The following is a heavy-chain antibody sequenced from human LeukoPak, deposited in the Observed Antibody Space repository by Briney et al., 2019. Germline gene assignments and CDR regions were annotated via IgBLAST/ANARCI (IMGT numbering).Heavy chain of an antibody. CDR2: ISAYNGNT. Sequence: ASVKVSYKASGYTFTSYGISWVRQAHGQGLEWMGWISAYNGNTNYAQKLQGRVTMTTDTSTSTAYMELRSLRSEDTAVYYCARDSKVEPPLWNWFYPWGQGTLVTVS. CDR3: ARDSKVEPPLWNWFYP. CDR1: GYTFTSYG. D-gene: IGHD1-1*01. V-gene: IGHV1-18*01. J-gene: IGHJ5*02.